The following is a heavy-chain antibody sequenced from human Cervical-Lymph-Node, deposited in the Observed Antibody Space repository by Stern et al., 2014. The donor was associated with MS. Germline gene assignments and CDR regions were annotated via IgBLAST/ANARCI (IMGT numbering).Heavy chain of an antibody. CDR3: ARHQGGVAAN. D-gene: IGHD6-13*01. J-gene: IGHJ4*02. Sequence: VQLVESGAEVKKPESSVKVSCKASGGSFSSFDISWVRQAPGQRLEWLGEISPMFGVANYAQNFQGRGTFTAEESTSTAYMKLSSLRSEDTAVYYCARHQGGVAANWGQGTLVTVSS. CDR2: ISPMFGVA. V-gene: IGHV1-69*01. CDR1: GGSFSSFD.